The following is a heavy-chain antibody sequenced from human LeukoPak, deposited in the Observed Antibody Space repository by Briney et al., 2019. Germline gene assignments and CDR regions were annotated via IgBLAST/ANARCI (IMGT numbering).Heavy chain of an antibody. CDR1: GGSISSYY. CDR2: INHSGST. J-gene: IGHJ4*02. Sequence: TPSETLSLTCTVSGGSISSYYWSWIRQPPGKGLEWIGEINHSGSTNYNPSLKSRVTISVDTSKNQFSLKLSSVTAADTAVYYCARDVRRIFDYWGQGTLVTVSS. V-gene: IGHV4-34*01. CDR3: ARDVRRIFDY. D-gene: IGHD3-10*02.